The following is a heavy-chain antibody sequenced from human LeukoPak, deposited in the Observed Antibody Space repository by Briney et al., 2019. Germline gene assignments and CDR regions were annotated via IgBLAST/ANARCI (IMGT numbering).Heavy chain of an antibody. Sequence: SETLSLTCTVSGGSISSSSYYWGWIRQPPGKGLEWIGSIYYSGSTYYNPSLKSRVTISVDTSKNQFSLKLSSVTAADTAVYYCARKGFYGGNYHLDYWGQGTLVTVSS. CDR1: GGSISSSSYY. CDR3: ARKGFYGGNYHLDY. D-gene: IGHD4-23*01. CDR2: IYYSGST. V-gene: IGHV4-39*07. J-gene: IGHJ4*02.